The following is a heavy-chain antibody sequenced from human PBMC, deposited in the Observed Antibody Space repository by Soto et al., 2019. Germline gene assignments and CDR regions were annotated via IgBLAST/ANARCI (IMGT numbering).Heavy chain of an antibody. CDR1: GFTFSTYT. CDR3: ARDAPLYDFWSGAVYYGMDV. J-gene: IGHJ6*02. Sequence: GGSLRLSCVASGFTFSTYTMNWVRPAPGKGLEWVASISSTGYYIYYADSVKGRFTISRDNDKNTLYLQMNSLRAEDTAVYYCARDAPLYDFWSGAVYYGMDVWGQGTTVTVSS. V-gene: IGHV3-21*01. D-gene: IGHD3-3*01. CDR2: ISSTGYYI.